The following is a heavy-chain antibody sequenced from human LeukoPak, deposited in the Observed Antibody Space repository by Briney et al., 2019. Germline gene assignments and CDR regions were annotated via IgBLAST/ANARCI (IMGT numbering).Heavy chain of an antibody. CDR1: GYTFTSYG. CDR3: ARAADYDILTGYYLNTGDV. J-gene: IGHJ6*04. V-gene: IGHV1-18*01. D-gene: IGHD3-9*01. CDR2: ISAYNGNT. Sequence: ASVKVSCKASGYTFTSYGISWVRQAPGQGLEWMGWISAYNGNTNYAQKLQGRVTMTTDTSTSTAYMELRSLRSDDTAVYYCARAADYDILTGYYLNTGDVWGEGTTVTISS.